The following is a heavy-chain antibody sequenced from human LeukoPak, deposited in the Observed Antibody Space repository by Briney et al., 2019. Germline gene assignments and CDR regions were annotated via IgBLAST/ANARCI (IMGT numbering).Heavy chain of an antibody. CDR1: GGSISSGDYY. Sequence: NPSETLSLTCTVSGGSISSGDYYWRWIRQPPGKGLEWIGDIYYSGSTYYNPSLKSRFTISVDTSKNQFSLKLSSVTAADTAVYYCARTAEYSTIYFDLWGRGTLVTVSS. J-gene: IGHJ2*01. CDR2: IYYSGST. D-gene: IGHD6-6*01. V-gene: IGHV4-30-4*08. CDR3: ARTAEYSTIYFDL.